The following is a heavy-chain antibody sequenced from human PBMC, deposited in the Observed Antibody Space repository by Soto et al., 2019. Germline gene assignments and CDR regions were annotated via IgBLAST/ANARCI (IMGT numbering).Heavy chain of an antibody. Sequence: QVQLQQWGAGLLKPSETLSLTCAVYGGSFSGYYWSWIRQPPGKGLEWIGEINHSGSTNYNPSLRSRVTISVDPSKYQFTLKLSSVTAADTAVYYCARSGDRIAAPPTSSSYYFDYWGQGTLVTVSS. V-gene: IGHV4-34*01. CDR3: ARSGDRIAAPPTSSSYYFDY. D-gene: IGHD6-13*01. CDR2: INHSGST. CDR1: GGSFSGYY. J-gene: IGHJ4*02.